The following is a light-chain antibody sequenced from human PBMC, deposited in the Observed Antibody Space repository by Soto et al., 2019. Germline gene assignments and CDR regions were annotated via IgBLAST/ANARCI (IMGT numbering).Light chain of an antibody. CDR1: SSDVGFYDY. V-gene: IGLV2-8*01. Sequence: QSALTQPPSASGSPGQSVTISCTGTSSDVGFYDYVSWYQHHPGKAPKLMIYEVSKRPSGVPHRFSGSKSGNTASLTVSGLQAEDEAHYYFSSYAGSNHLIFGGGTKLTVI. J-gene: IGLJ2*01. CDR2: EVS. CDR3: SSYAGSNHLI.